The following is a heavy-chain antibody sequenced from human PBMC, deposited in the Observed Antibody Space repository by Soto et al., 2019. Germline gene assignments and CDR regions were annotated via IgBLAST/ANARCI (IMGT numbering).Heavy chain of an antibody. V-gene: IGHV3-43*01. CDR2: ISWDGGST. CDR1: GFTFDDYT. D-gene: IGHD6-6*01. CDR3: AKEDSSSSGIDY. J-gene: IGHJ4*02. Sequence: EVQLVESGGVVVQPGGSLRLSCAASGFTFDDYTMHWVRQAPGKGLEWVSLISWDGGSTYYADSVKGRITISRDNSKNSLYLQMNSLRTEDTALYYCAKEDSSSSGIDYWGQGTLVTVSS.